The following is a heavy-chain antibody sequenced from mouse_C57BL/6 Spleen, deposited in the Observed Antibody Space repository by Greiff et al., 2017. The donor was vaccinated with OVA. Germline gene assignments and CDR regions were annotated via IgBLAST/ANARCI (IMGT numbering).Heavy chain of an antibody. V-gene: IGHV5-17*01. CDR3: AALDY. CDR2: ISSGSSTI. Sequence: EVKLMESGGGLVKPGGSLKLSCAASGFTISDYGMHWVRQAPEKGLEWVAYISSGSSTIYYADTVKGRFTMSRDNANNTLFLQMTSLRSEDTAMYYCAALDYWGQGTTLSVSS. CDR1: GFTISDYG. J-gene: IGHJ2*01.